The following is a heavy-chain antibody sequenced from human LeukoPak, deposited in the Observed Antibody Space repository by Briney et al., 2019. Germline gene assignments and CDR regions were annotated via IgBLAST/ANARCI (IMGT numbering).Heavy chain of an antibody. CDR3: AKRHSWKYYFDC. D-gene: IGHD1-20*01. Sequence: GGSLRLSCAASGFIFSSYAMNWVRQAPGKGLEWVSAIYGGGVGTYYADSVRGRFTISRDNSKNTLYLQMNSLRAEDTAIYYCAKRHSWKYYFDCWGQGTLVTVSS. J-gene: IGHJ4*02. CDR1: GFIFSSYA. V-gene: IGHV3-23*01. CDR2: IYGGGVGT.